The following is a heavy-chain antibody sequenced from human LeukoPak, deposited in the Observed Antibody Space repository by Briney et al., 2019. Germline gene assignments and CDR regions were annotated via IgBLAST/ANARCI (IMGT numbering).Heavy chain of an antibody. J-gene: IGHJ4*02. CDR1: GFTFSSYS. CDR2: ISSSSSYI. V-gene: IGHV3-21*01. D-gene: IGHD3-22*01. CDR3: ARVRDYDGYFDY. Sequence: GGSLRLSCAASGFTFSSYSMNWVRQAPGKGLEWVSSISSSSSYIYYADSVKGRFTISRDNAKNSLYLQMNSLRAEDTAVYYCARVRDYDGYFDYWGQGTLVTVSS.